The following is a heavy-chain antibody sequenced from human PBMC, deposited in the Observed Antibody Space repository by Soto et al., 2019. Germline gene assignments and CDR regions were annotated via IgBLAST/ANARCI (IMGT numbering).Heavy chain of an antibody. V-gene: IGHV1-8*01. CDR1: GYPFTSYD. Sequence: QVQLVQSGAEVKEPGASVRVSCKASGYPFTSYDIHWVRQATGQGVEWMGWMNPNSNNTGYAQKFQGRVTMTTNTSISTAYMELSSLRSEDTAVYYCATSPRRVERSDYAGGWCDSWGQGTLVTVSS. J-gene: IGHJ5*01. CDR2: MNPNSNNT. CDR3: ATSPRRVERSDYAGGWCDS. D-gene: IGHD4-17*01.